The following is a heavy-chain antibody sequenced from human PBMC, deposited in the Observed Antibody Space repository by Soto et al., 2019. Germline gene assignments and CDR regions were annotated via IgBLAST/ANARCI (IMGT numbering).Heavy chain of an antibody. CDR1: GYTFTSYG. CDR2: IGAYNGNT. D-gene: IGHD6-13*01. Sequence: QVQLVQSGAEVKKPGASVKVSCKASGYTFTSYGISWVRQAPGQGLERMGWIGAYNGNTNYAQKLQGRVTMTTDTCPSTAYMELRSLRSDDTVVYYWARILTKYSSSWYYWFDPWGQGTLVTVSS. CDR3: ARILTKYSSSWYYWFDP. V-gene: IGHV1-18*01. J-gene: IGHJ5*02.